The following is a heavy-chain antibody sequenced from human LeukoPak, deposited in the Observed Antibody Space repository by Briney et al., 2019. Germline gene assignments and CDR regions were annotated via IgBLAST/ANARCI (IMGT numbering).Heavy chain of an antibody. CDR3: AKQSAGSAAWYSLHYDF. V-gene: IGHV3-23*01. CDR2: VDGGGGGT. J-gene: IGHJ4*02. D-gene: IGHD6-13*01. CDR1: GFTFSSYG. Sequence: PGGSLRLSCAASGFTFSSYGMHWVRQAPGRGLEWVSSVDGGGGGTYYADSVKGRFTISRDNSKDTLYLQMNGLRAEDTAVYFCAKQSAGSAAWYSLHYDFWGQGTLVTVSS.